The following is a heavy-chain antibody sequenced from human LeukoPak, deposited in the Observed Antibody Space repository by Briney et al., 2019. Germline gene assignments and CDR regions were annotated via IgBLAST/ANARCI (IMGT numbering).Heavy chain of an antibody. CDR3: ARADRALAGTFRGFDY. J-gene: IGHJ4*02. V-gene: IGHV3-53*01. D-gene: IGHD6-19*01. CDR2: IQSGGST. CDR1: GLTVSTNY. Sequence: GGSLRLSCAASGLTVSTNYISWVRQAPGKGLEWVSIIQSGGSTYYGDSVKGRCIISRDNSKNTVYLQIKILRAEDTAVYYCARADRALAGTFRGFDYWGQGTLVTVSS.